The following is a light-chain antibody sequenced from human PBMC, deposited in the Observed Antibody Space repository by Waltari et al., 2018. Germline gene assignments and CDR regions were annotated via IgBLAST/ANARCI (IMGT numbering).Light chain of an antibody. V-gene: IGLV1-44*01. Sequence: QSALTQPPSASGTPGQRVTIACSARSSHHRAGTVQWFHHFPATAPQLLIYTDDQRPSRVPDRFSASKSGTSASLVISGLQSEDEADYYCAAWDGSLNGWVFGGGTKLTVL. CDR2: TDD. CDR1: SSHHRAGT. J-gene: IGLJ3*02. CDR3: AAWDGSLNGWV.